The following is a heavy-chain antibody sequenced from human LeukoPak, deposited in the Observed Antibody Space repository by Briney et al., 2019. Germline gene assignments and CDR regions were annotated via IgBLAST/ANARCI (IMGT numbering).Heavy chain of an antibody. CDR2: TRKKVHSYTT. J-gene: IGHJ3*02. V-gene: IGHV3-72*01. Sequence: PGGSLRLSCAASGFTFSDHYMDWVRQAPGKGLEWVGRTRKKVHSYTTEYAASVKGRFTISRDDSKNSLYLQMNSLKTEDTAVYYCAREGYCGGDCYPNAFDIWGQGTVVTVSS. D-gene: IGHD2-21*02. CDR3: AREGYCGGDCYPNAFDI. CDR1: GFTFSDHY.